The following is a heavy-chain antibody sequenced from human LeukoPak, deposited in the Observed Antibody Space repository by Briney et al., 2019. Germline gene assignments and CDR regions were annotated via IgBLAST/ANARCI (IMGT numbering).Heavy chain of an antibody. J-gene: IGHJ4*02. V-gene: IGHV3-23*01. CDR2: ISGSGGST. Sequence: GGSLRLSCTASGFTFGDHAMSWVRQAPGKGLEWVSAISGSGGSTYYADSVKGRFTISRDNSKNTLYLQMNSLRAEDTAVYYCAKRITTVKGLDYWGQGTLVTVSS. CDR1: GFTFGDHA. CDR3: AKRITTVKGLDY. D-gene: IGHD4-17*01.